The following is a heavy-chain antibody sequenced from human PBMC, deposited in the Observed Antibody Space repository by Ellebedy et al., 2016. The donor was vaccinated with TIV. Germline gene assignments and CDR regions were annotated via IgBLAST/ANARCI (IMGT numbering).Heavy chain of an antibody. V-gene: IGHV3-23*01. J-gene: IGHJ4*02. CDR3: AKDRIGGDGIYYFDY. CDR1: GFTISNYA. CDR2: ILRGGTRT. Sequence: GESLKISCAASGFTISNYAMSWVRQAPGKGLEWVSSILRGGTRTYYADSVKGRFTISRDTSKNTVYLQMKSLPEDTAVYYCAKDRIGGDGIYYFDYWGQGTLVTVSS. D-gene: IGHD6-13*01.